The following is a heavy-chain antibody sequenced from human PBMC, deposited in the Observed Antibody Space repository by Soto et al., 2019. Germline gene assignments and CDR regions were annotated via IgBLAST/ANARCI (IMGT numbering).Heavy chain of an antibody. CDR1: GFTFSSYS. Sequence: GGSLRLSCAASGFTFSSYSMNWVRQAPGKGLEWVSSISSSSSYIYYADSVKGRFTISRDNAKNSLYLQMNSLRAEDTAVYYCARDLGVLRYFDWLLDDAFDIWGQGTMVTV. D-gene: IGHD3-9*01. V-gene: IGHV3-21*01. J-gene: IGHJ3*02. CDR3: ARDLGVLRYFDWLLDDAFDI. CDR2: ISSSSSYI.